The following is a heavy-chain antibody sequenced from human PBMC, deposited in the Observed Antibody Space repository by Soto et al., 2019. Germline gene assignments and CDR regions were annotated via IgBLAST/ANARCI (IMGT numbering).Heavy chain of an antibody. J-gene: IGHJ5*02. D-gene: IGHD3-10*01. V-gene: IGHV1-69*01. CDR1: GGTFSSYA. Sequence: QVQLVQSGAEVKKPGSSVKVSCKASGGTFSSYAISWVRQAPGQGLEWMGGIIPIFGTANYAQKFQGRVTITADESTSTDYMELSSRRSEDPAVYYCAREASERGGNWFDPWGQGPLVTVSS. CDR2: IIPIFGTA. CDR3: AREASERGGNWFDP.